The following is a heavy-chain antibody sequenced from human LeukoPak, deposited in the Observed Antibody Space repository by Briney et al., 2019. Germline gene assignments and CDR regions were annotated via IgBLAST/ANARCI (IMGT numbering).Heavy chain of an antibody. J-gene: IGHJ4*02. D-gene: IGHD3-3*01. CDR1: GFTFSSYA. V-gene: IGHV3-23*01. CDR2: ISGSGGST. Sequence: GGSLRLSCAASGFTFSSYAMSWVRQAPGKGLEWVSAISGSGGSTYYADSVKGRFTISRDNAKNSLYLQMNSLRAEDTAVYYCARDSGMRAYDGGYWGQGTLVTVFS. CDR3: ARDSGMRAYDGGY.